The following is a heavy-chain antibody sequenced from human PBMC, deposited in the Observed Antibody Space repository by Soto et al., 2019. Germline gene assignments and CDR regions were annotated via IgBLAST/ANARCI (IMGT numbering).Heavy chain of an antibody. Sequence: PGGSLRLSCAASGFTFSSYAMSWFRQAPWKWREWVSAVSGSGGSTYYADSVKGRFTISRDNSKNTLYLQMNSLRAEDTAVYYCAKDTGEMATAFGPGLNNWFDPWGQGTLVTVSS. V-gene: IGHV3-23*01. D-gene: IGHD3-16*01. J-gene: IGHJ5*02. CDR2: VSGSGGST. CDR1: GFTFSSYA. CDR3: AKDTGEMATAFGPGLNNWFDP.